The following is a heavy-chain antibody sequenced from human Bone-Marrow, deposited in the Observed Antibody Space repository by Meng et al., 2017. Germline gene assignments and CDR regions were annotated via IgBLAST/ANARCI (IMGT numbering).Heavy chain of an antibody. D-gene: IGHD3-22*01. CDR3: ARGYDSSGYYYKY. Sequence: GELVECGGEGKEPRALVKVSCKASGYPLTSYDINWVRQATGQGLEWMGWMNPNSGNTGYAQKFQDRVTMTRNTSISTAYMELSSLRSEDTAVYYCARGYDSSGYYYKYWGQGTLVTVSS. V-gene: IGHV1-8*01. CDR1: GYPLTSYD. CDR2: MNPNSGNT. J-gene: IGHJ4*02.